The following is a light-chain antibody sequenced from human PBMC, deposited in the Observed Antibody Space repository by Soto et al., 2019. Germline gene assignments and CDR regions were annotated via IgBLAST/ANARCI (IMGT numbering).Light chain of an antibody. CDR3: ATWDDRLNGRV. CDR2: RDN. CDR1: RSNIGENT. V-gene: IGLV1-44*01. Sequence: QSVLTQPPSASGTPGQRVTMSCSGSRSNIGENTVNWYQQLPGTAPKLLISRDNQRPSGVPDRFSGSKSGTSASLAISGLQSEDEADYYCATWDDRLNGRVFGGGTKLTVL. J-gene: IGLJ3*02.